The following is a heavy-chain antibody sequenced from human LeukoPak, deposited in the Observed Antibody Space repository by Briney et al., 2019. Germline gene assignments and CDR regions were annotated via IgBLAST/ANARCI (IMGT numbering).Heavy chain of an antibody. D-gene: IGHD1-26*01. CDR3: ARGRGVGATRFDP. CDR2: ISGSGSTI. J-gene: IGHJ5*02. CDR1: AFTFSNYE. Sequence: GGSLRLSCPASAFTFSNYEMNWVRQAPGKGLEWVSYISGSGSTIYYADSVKGRFTISRDNAKNSLYLQMNSLRAEDTAVYYCARGRGVGATRFDPWGQGTLVTVSS. V-gene: IGHV3-48*03.